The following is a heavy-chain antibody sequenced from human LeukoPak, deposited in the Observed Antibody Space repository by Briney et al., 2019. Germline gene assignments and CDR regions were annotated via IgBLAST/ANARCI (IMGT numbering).Heavy chain of an antibody. J-gene: IGHJ4*02. V-gene: IGHV3-23*01. D-gene: IGHD5-12*01. CDR1: GFTFSSYA. CDR2: ISGSGGST. Sequence: PGGSLRLSCAASGFTFSSYAMSWVRQAPGKGLEWVSAISGSGGSTYYADSVKGRFTISRDNSKNTLYLQMSSLRAEDTAVYYCAKDGGIVATIPYFDYWGQGTLVTVSS. CDR3: AKDGGIVATIPYFDY.